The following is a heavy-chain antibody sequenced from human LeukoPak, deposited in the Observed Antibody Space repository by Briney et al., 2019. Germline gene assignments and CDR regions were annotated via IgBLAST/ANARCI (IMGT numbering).Heavy chain of an antibody. V-gene: IGHV3-23*01. CDR2: ISGSGGST. CDR1: GFTFSSYA. Sequence: GGSLRLSCAASGFTFSSYAMSWVRQAPGKGLEWVSAISGSGGSTYYADSVKGRFTISRDNSKNTLYLQMNSLRAEDTAVYYCARDPDYDFWSGYYSEYFDYWGQGTLVTVSS. J-gene: IGHJ4*02. CDR3: ARDPDYDFWSGYYSEYFDY. D-gene: IGHD3-3*01.